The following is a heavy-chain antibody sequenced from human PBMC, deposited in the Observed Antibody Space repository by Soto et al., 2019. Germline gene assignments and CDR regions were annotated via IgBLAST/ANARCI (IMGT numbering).Heavy chain of an antibody. J-gene: IGHJ6*02. CDR1: GFTFSSYA. Sequence: AGGSLRLSCAASGFTFSSYAMSWVRQAPGKGLEWVSAISGSGGSTYYADSVKGRFTISRDNSKNTLYLQMNSLRAEDTAVFYCAKYASTSGSYYYYGMDVWGQGTTVTVSS. CDR2: ISGSGGST. D-gene: IGHD2-2*01. CDR3: AKYASTSGSYYYYGMDV. V-gene: IGHV3-23*01.